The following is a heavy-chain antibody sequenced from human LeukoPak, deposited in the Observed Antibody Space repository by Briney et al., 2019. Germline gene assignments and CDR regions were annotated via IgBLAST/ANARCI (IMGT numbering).Heavy chain of an antibody. D-gene: IGHD3-16*01. V-gene: IGHV3-13*04. CDR3: ARTSKVTSVMDI. Sequence: GGSLRLSCAASGFTFSSYDMHWVRQATGKGLGWVSAIDTAGNTFYPGSVKGRFTISRENAKDSLYLQMNNVRAGDTALYFCARTSKVTSVMDIWGQGTMVTVSS. CDR1: GFTFSSYD. CDR2: IDTAGNT. J-gene: IGHJ3*02.